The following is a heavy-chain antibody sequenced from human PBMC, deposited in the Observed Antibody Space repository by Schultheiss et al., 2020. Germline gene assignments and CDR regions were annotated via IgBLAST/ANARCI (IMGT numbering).Heavy chain of an antibody. Sequence: SETLSLTCTVSGGSISSYYWSWIRQPPGKGLEWIGYIFYSGSTNYNPSLESRVTISVDTSKSQFSLRLTSVTAADTAVYYCARGWDYGGNYHFDYWGQGTLVTVSS. CDR2: IFYSGST. D-gene: IGHD4-23*01. CDR3: ARGWDYGGNYHFDY. V-gene: IGHV4-59*01. CDR1: GGSISSYY. J-gene: IGHJ4*02.